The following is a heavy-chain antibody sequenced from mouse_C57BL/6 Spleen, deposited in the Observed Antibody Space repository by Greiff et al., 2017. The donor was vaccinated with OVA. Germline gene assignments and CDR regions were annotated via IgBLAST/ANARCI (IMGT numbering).Heavy chain of an antibody. J-gene: IGHJ2*01. CDR3: ARRGSNYGFDY. V-gene: IGHV3-6*01. CDR1: GYSITSGYY. Sequence: EVKLMESGPGLVKPSQSLSLTCSVTGYSITSGYYWNWIRQFPGNKLEWMGYISYDGSNNYNPSLKNRISITRDTSKNQFFLKLNSVTTEDTATYYCARRGSNYGFDYWGQGTTLTVSS. D-gene: IGHD2-5*01. CDR2: ISYDGSN.